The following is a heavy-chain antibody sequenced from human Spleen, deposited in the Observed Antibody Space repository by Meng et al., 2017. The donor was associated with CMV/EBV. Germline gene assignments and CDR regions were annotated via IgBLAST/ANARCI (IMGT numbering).Heavy chain of an antibody. CDR1: EFTFSTYA. D-gene: IGHD2-8*01. Sequence: LSLTCAASEFTFSTYAIHWVRQAPGKGLEWVAFISYDGSNKYYADSVRGRFTISRDNSKNTLYLQMNSLRPEDTAVYYCAREGVYFDYWGQGTPVTVSS. CDR2: ISYDGSNK. J-gene: IGHJ4*02. V-gene: IGHV3-30*04. CDR3: AREGVYFDY.